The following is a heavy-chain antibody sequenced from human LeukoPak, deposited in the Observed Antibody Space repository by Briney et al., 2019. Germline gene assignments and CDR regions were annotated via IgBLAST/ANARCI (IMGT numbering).Heavy chain of an antibody. J-gene: IGHJ4*02. D-gene: IGHD2/OR15-2a*01. V-gene: IGHV3-7*01. CDR1: GVTLSRYW. Sequence: GGGLRLSCAASGVTLSRYWMSWVRHAPRRGVEWGANIKKEGGEKNYMDSVKGRFTIPRDNAQNSLYLQMNSLRAEDTAVYYCARDQPSRYYSDWGQGTLVTVSS. CDR3: ARDQPSRYYSD. CDR2: IKKEGGEK.